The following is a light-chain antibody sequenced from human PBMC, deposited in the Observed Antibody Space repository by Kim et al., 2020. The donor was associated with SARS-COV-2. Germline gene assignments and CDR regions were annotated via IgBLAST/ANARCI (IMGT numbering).Light chain of an antibody. CDR3: GTWDSSLSARV. CDR2: DNN. J-gene: IGLJ3*02. Sequence: QSVLTQPPSVSAAPGQRVTISCSGNNSNIVNNYVSWYQQLPGTAPKLLIYDNNKRPSGIPDRFSGSKSGTSATLGITGLQTGDEADYYRGTWDSSLSARVFGGGTKLTVL. CDR1: NSNIVNNY. V-gene: IGLV1-51*01.